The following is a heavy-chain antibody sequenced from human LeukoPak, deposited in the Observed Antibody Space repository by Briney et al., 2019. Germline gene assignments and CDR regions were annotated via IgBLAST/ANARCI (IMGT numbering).Heavy chain of an antibody. D-gene: IGHD5-18*01. Sequence: ASVTVSCKASAYTFTAYYLHWVRQAPGQGLEWMGWINPNSGGTYYARNFQGRVTMTRDTSISTAYMDLSRLRSDDTAVYYCARGGGYSYDLSDYWGQGTLVTVSS. CDR3: ARGGGYSYDLSDY. CDR2: INPNSGGT. CDR1: AYTFTAYY. V-gene: IGHV1-2*02. J-gene: IGHJ4*02.